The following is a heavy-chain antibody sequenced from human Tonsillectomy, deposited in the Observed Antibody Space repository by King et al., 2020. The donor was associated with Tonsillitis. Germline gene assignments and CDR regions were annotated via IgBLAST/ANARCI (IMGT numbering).Heavy chain of an antibody. D-gene: IGHD7-27*01. J-gene: IGHJ6*03. CDR3: AKDLTGGDNSYYYMDV. CDR1: GFSFSTSG. V-gene: IGHV3-30*18. CDR2: ISYYGSTK. Sequence: QLVQSGGGVVQPGRSLRLSCAASGFSFSTSGMHWVRQAPGKGLEWVALISYYGSTKYYGDSVKGRFTVSRDNFKNTLYLEMTSLKAEDTAVYYCAKDLTGGDNSYYYMDVWGKGTTVTVSS.